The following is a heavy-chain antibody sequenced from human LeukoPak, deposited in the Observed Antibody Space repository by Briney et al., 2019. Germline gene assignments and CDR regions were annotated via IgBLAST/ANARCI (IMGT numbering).Heavy chain of an antibody. J-gene: IGHJ4*02. D-gene: IGHD2-15*01. Sequence: ASVKVSCKASGYTFTSYYMHWVRQAPGQGLEWMGIINPSGGSTSYAQKFQGRVTMTRDTSTSTVYMELSSLRSEDTAAYYCARDQGGYCSGGSCYGFDYWGQGTLVTVSS. V-gene: IGHV1-46*03. CDR3: ARDQGGYCSGGSCYGFDY. CDR2: INPSGGST. CDR1: GYTFTSYY.